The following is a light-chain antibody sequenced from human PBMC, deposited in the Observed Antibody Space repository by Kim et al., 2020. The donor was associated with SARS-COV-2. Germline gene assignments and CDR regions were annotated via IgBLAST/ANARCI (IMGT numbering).Light chain of an antibody. CDR2: GKN. CDR3: NSRDSSGNHLEV. V-gene: IGLV3-19*01. J-gene: IGLJ3*02. CDR1: SLRSYY. Sequence: SSELTQDPAVSVALGQTVRIKCQGDSLRSYYASWYQQKPGQAPVLVIYGKNNRPSGIPDRFSGSSSGNTASLTITGAQAEDEADYYCNSRDSSGNHLEVF.